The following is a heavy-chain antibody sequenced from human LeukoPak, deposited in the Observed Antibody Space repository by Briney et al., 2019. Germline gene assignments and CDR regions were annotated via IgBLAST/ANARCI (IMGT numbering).Heavy chain of an antibody. CDR3: ARAPSGPGTFFDY. Sequence: SVKVSCKASGGTFSSYAISWVRQAPGQGHEWMGRIIPILGIANYAQKFQGRVTITADKSTSTAYMELSSLRSEDTAVYYCARAPSGPGTFFDYWGQGTLVTVSS. D-gene: IGHD1-14*01. J-gene: IGHJ4*02. V-gene: IGHV1-69*04. CDR1: GGTFSSYA. CDR2: IIPILGIA.